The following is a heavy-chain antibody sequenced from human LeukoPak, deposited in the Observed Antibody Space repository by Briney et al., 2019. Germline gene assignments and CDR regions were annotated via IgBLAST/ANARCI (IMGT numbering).Heavy chain of an antibody. CDR1: GGSISSYY. V-gene: IGHV4-4*07. D-gene: IGHD3-10*01. CDR2: IYNTGRT. Sequence: SETLSLTCTVSGGSISSYYWSWIRQPAGKRLEWIGRIYNTGRTNYNPSLKSRVTMSVDTSKNQFSLKLSSVIAADTAVYYCAKDGTRPYYGSGSYYNYFENWGQGTLVTVSS. CDR3: AKDGTRPYYGSGSYYNYFEN. J-gene: IGHJ4*02.